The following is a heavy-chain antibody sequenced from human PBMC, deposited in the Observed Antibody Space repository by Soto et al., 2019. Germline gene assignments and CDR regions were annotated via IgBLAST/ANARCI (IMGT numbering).Heavy chain of an antibody. CDR2: ISADNGKT. CDR3: ARECIMGATPPYDIDA. V-gene: IGHV1-18*01. CDR1: GYTFTSYG. Sequence: QVQLVQSGAEVKKPGASVKVSCKASGYTFTSYGIRWVRQAPGKGLEWMGWISADNGKTNYAQKIQGRVTMTTDTSTSPATMELRRLRSDDTAGYYWARECIMGATPPYDIDAWGQGPLVTFS. J-gene: IGHJ5*02. D-gene: IGHD1-26*01.